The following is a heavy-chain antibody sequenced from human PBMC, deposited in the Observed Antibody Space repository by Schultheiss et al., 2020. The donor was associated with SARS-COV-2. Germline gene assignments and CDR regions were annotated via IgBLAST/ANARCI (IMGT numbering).Heavy chain of an antibody. Sequence: ASVKVSSKASGYTFTGYYMHWVRQAPGQGLEWMGWINPNSGGTNYAQKFQGRVTMTRDTSISTAYMELSRLRSDDTAVYYCARDQGTVTRGWFDPWGQGTLVTVSS. CDR2: INPNSGGT. D-gene: IGHD4-17*01. J-gene: IGHJ5*02. CDR1: GYTFTGYY. V-gene: IGHV1-2*02. CDR3: ARDQGTVTRGWFDP.